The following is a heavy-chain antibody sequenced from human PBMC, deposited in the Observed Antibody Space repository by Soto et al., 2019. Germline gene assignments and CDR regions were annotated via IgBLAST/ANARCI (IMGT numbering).Heavy chain of an antibody. CDR1: GFTFTSYW. V-gene: IGHV3-7*01. Sequence: GGSLRLSCAASGFTFTSYWMSWVRQAPGKGLEWVANINQDGGAKYYVDSVKGRFTISRDNAKNSLYLQMDSLRAEDTAVYYCARGTLTSPDAFDIWGQGTMVTVSS. CDR3: ARGTLTSPDAFDI. J-gene: IGHJ3*02. D-gene: IGHD3-3*01. CDR2: INQDGGAK.